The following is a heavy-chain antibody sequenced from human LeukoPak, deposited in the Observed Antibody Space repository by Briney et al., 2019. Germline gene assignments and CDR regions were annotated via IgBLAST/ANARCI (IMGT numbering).Heavy chain of an antibody. CDR2: INPNSGGT. CDR1: GYTFTGYY. CDR3: ARDTGDTYIWFDP. J-gene: IGHJ5*02. D-gene: IGHD3-16*01. V-gene: IGHV1-2*02. Sequence: ASVKVSCKASGYTFTGYYMHWVRQAPGQGLEWMGWINPNSGGTNYAQKFQGRVTMTRDTSISTAYMELSRLRSDDTAVYYCARDTGDTYIWFDPWGQGTLVTVSS.